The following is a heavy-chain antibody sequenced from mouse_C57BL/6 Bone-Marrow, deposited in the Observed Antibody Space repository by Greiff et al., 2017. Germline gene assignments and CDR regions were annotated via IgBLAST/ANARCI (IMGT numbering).Heavy chain of an antibody. CDR1: GYTFTSYW. J-gene: IGHJ2*01. CDR2: IHPNSGST. CDR3: ARCGTGTHDFDY. V-gene: IGHV1-64*01. Sequence: QVQLQQPGAELVKPGASVKLSCKASGYTFTSYWMHWVKQRPGQGLEWIGMIHPNSGSTNYNEKFKSKATLTVDKSSSTAYMQLSSLTSEDSAVYYCARCGTGTHDFDYWGQGTTLTVSS. D-gene: IGHD4-1*01.